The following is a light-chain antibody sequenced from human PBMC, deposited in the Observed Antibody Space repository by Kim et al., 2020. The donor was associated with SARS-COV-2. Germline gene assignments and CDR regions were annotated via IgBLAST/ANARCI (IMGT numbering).Light chain of an antibody. CDR1: QVDRNC. CDR3: QQRLIWPHT. V-gene: IGKV3-11*01. J-gene: IGKJ2*01. Sequence: SLAAEDRTTHSDRASQVDRNCLTWCQQKPGPDPWLLIYEASSRATGIPARLSGSGSGTDFTLTISSLEPEDFVVYYCQQRLIWPHTCGQGTKLEI. CDR2: EAS.